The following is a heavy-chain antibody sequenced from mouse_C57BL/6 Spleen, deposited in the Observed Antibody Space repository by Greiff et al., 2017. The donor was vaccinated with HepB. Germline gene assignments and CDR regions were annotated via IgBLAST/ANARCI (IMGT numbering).Heavy chain of an antibody. D-gene: IGHD1-1*01. CDR3: ASSYYYGSYYYAMDY. CDR2: INPNYGTT. Sequence: EVQLVESGPELVKPGASVKISCKASGYSFTDYNMNWVKQSNGKSLEWIGVINPNYGTTSYNQKFKGKATLTVDQSSSTAYMQLNSLTSEDSAVYYCASSYYYGSYYYAMDYWGQGTSVTVSS. CDR1: GYSFTDYN. V-gene: IGHV1-39*01. J-gene: IGHJ4*01.